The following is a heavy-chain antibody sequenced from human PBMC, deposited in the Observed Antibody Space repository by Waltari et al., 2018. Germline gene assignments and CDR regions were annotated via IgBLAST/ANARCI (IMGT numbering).Heavy chain of an antibody. CDR2: INHAGNK. V-gene: IGHV4-34*02. CDR1: GGSFSGYY. D-gene: IGHD2-8*02. J-gene: IGHJ6*02. Sequence: QVQLQHWGAGLLQPSETLSLTCAVYGGSFSGYYWGWIRQSPGKGLEWIGEINHAGNKNYNPSLRSRVTMLVDTSRSQFSLKLSSMTAADTALYYCVRLEDCTGPGGNCYSGDSFALDVWGQGTTVTVSS. CDR3: VRLEDCTGPGGNCYSGDSFALDV.